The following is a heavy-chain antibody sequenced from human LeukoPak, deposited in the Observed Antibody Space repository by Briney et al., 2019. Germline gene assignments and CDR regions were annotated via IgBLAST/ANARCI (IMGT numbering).Heavy chain of an antibody. CDR3: ARSVRTGTVRGYMDV. V-gene: IGHV1-69*06. Sequence: LGASVKVSCKASGGTFSSYAISWVRQAPGQGLEWMGGIIPIFGTANYAQKFQGRVTITADKSTSTAYMELSSLRSEDTAVYYCARSVRTGTVRGYMDVWGKGTTVTVSS. J-gene: IGHJ6*03. CDR2: IIPIFGTA. CDR1: GGTFSSYA. D-gene: IGHD1-1*01.